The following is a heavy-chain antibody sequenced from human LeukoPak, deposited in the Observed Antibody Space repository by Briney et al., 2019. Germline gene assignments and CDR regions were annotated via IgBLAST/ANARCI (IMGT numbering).Heavy chain of an antibody. V-gene: IGHV3-21*06. J-gene: IGHJ3*01. CDR3: ARAGDVITFGGVDIINDGFDV. Sequence: GSLRLSCAASGFTFSTYTMNWVRQAPGKGLEWVSTISTSSTYTYYGDSVRGRFTISRDNAKNSLYLQMNSLRAEDTAMYYCARAGDVITFGGVDIINDGFDVWGQGTMVTVSS. D-gene: IGHD3-16*01. CDR2: ISTSSTYT. CDR1: GFTFSTYT.